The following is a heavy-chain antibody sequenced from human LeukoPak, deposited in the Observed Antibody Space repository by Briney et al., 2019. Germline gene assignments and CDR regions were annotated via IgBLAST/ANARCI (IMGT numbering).Heavy chain of an antibody. D-gene: IGHD6-6*01. Sequence: GGSLRLSCAASGFTFSAYGMHWVRQAPGMGLEWVAFLRFDGNNKYYTDSVKGRFTISRDNSKNTLYMKMHSLRPEDTAVYYCAKDFVYSSSTYNWFDAWGQGTLVTVSS. V-gene: IGHV3-30*02. CDR3: AKDFVYSSSTYNWFDA. CDR2: LRFDGNNK. CDR1: GFTFSAYG. J-gene: IGHJ5*02.